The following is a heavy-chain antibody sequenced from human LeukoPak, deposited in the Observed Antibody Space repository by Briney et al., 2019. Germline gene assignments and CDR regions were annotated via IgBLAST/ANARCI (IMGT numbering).Heavy chain of an antibody. D-gene: IGHD3-16*01. Sequence: ASVKVSCKASGGTFSSYAISWVRQAPGQGLEWMGRNIPILGIANYAQKLQGRVTMTTDTSTNTAYMELRSLRSDDTAVYYCAREGLGELTLDYWGQGTLVTVSS. J-gene: IGHJ4*02. V-gene: IGHV1-69*04. CDR2: NIPILGIA. CDR1: GGTFSSYA. CDR3: AREGLGELTLDY.